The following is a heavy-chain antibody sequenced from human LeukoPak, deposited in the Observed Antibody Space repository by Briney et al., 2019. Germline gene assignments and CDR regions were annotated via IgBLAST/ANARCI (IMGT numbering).Heavy chain of an antibody. V-gene: IGHV1-69*06. CDR1: GGTFSSYA. J-gene: IGHJ5*02. D-gene: IGHD6-13*01. CDR2: IIPIFGTA. Sequence: PGASVKVSCKASGGTFSSYAISWVRQAPGQGLEWMGGIIPIFGTANYAQKFQGRVTITADKSTSTAYMELSSLRSEDTAVYYCARDPPPYSSSWSTWFDPWGQGTLVTVSS. CDR3: ARDPPPYSSSWSTWFDP.